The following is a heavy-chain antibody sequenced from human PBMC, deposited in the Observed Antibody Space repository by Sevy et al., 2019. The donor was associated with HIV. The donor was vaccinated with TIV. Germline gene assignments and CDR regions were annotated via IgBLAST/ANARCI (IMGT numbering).Heavy chain of an antibody. CDR3: ASSRGSGKHYYYGMDV. J-gene: IGHJ6*02. D-gene: IGHD3-10*01. V-gene: IGHV3-48*03. CDR2: ISSSGSTI. Sequence: GGSLRLSCAASGFTFSSYEMNWVRQAPGKGLEWVSYISSSGSTIYYAPSVKGRFTISRDNAKNPLYLQMNSLRAEDTAVYYCASSRGSGKHYYYGMDVWGQGTTVTVSS. CDR1: GFTFSSYE.